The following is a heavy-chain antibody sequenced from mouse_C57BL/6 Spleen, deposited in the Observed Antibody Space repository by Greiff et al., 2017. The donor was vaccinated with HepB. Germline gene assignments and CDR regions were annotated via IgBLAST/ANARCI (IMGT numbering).Heavy chain of an antibody. CDR2: ISSGSSTI. CDR1: GFTFSDYG. D-gene: IGHD1-1*01. CDR3: ARDEDYYGSSRYFDV. Sequence: EVMLVESGGGLVKPGGSLKLSCAASGFTFSDYGMHWVRQAPEKGLEWVAYISSGSSTIYYADTVKGRFTISRDNAKNTLFLHMTSLRSEDTAMYYCARDEDYYGSSRYFDVWGTGTTVTVSS. V-gene: IGHV5-17*01. J-gene: IGHJ1*03.